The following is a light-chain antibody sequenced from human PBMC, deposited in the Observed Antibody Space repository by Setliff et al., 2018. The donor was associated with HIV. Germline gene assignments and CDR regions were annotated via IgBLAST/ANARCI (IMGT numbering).Light chain of an antibody. CDR2: GAS. CDR1: QSVESN. CDR3: QQYDMWPLT. J-gene: IGKJ1*01. V-gene: IGKV3-15*01. Sequence: EAVMTQSPVILSVSPGERATLSCRASQSVESNLAWYQQRPGQSPRLLIFGASTRATGIPVRFSGSGSGTEFTLTISSLQSEDFAVYYCQQYDMWPLTFGQGTKVDIK.